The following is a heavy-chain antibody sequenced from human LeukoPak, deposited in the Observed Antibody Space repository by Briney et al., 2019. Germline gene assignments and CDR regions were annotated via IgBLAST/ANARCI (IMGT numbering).Heavy chain of an antibody. Sequence: ASVKVSCKASGYTFTGYYMHGVRQAPGQGLEWMGRINPNSGGTNYAQKFQGRVTMTRDTSISTAYMELSRLRSDDTAVYYCARYSSSSNWFDPWGQGTLVTVSS. D-gene: IGHD6-6*01. CDR3: ARYSSSSNWFDP. J-gene: IGHJ5*02. CDR1: GYTFTGYY. V-gene: IGHV1-2*06. CDR2: INPNSGGT.